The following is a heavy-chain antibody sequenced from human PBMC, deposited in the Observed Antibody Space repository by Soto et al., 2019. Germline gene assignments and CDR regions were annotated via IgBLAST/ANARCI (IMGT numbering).Heavy chain of an antibody. CDR2: LSGSGGST. V-gene: IGHV3-23*01. CDR3: ATATKTTVTTAFDP. CDR1: GFTFSSYA. D-gene: IGHD4-17*01. Sequence: PGGSLRLSCAASGFTFSSYAMSWVRQAPGKGLEWVSTLSGSGGSTYYADSVKGRFTISRDNSKNTLYLQMNSLRAEDTARYYCATATKTTVTTAFDPWGQGTLVTVSS. J-gene: IGHJ5*02.